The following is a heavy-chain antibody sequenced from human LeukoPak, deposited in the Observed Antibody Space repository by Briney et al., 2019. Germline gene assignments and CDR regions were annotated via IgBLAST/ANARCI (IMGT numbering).Heavy chain of an antibody. CDR3: ARGGSTYFQH. CDR2: IHSDGSST. Sequence: GGSLRLSCVASGFTFSSYWMHWVRQAPGKGLVWVSRIHSDGSSTNYADSVRGRHTISRDNAKNTLFLQMNSLRAEDTAVYYCARGGSTYFQHWGQGTLVTVSS. J-gene: IGHJ1*01. D-gene: IGHD5/OR15-5a*01. CDR1: GFTFSSYW. V-gene: IGHV3-74*01.